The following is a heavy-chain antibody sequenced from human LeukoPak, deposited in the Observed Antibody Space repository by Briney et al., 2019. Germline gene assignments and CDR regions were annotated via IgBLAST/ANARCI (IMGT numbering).Heavy chain of an antibody. Sequence: GGSLRLSCAASGFTFSSYSMNWVRQAPGKGLEWVSSISSSSSYIYYADSVKGRFTISRDNAKNSLYLQMNSLRAEDTAVYYCARSSVVVIATDFDYWGQGTLVTVSS. J-gene: IGHJ4*02. D-gene: IGHD2-21*01. CDR2: ISSSSSYI. CDR3: ARSSVVVIATDFDY. CDR1: GFTFSSYS. V-gene: IGHV3-21*01.